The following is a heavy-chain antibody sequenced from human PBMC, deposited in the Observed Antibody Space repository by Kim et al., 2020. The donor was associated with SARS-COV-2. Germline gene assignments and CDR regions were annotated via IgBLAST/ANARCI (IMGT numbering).Heavy chain of an antibody. CDR2: ISSSSSYI. V-gene: IGHV3-21*01. D-gene: IGHD3-10*01. Sequence: GGSLRLSCAASGFTFSSYSMNWVRQAPGKGLEWVSSISSSSSYIYYADSVKGRFTISRDNAKNSLYLQMNSLRAEDTAVYYCARGSDTMVRGVRNDYWGQGTLVTVSS. CDR1: GFTFSSYS. CDR3: ARGSDTMVRGVRNDY. J-gene: IGHJ4*02.